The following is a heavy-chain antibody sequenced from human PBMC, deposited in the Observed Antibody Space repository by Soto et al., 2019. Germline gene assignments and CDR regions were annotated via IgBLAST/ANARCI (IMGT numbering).Heavy chain of an antibody. CDR2: IYWDDDK. V-gene: IGHV2-5*02. CDR3: AHVGDYTLHYDY. Sequence: QITLKESGPTLVKPTQTLTLTCTFSGFSLSTSGVGVGWIRQPPGKALEWLALIYWDDDKRYSLSLKSRLTITKDTSKNQVVLTMTNMAPVDTATYYCAHVGDYTLHYDYWGQGILVTVSS. CDR1: GFSLSTSGVG. J-gene: IGHJ4*02. D-gene: IGHD4-17*01.